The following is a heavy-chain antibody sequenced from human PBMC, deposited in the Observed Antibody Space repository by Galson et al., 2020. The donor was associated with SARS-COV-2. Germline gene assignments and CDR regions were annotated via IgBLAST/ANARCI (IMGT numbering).Heavy chain of an antibody. D-gene: IGHD3-22*01. Sequence: SETLSLTCTVSGGSISSSSYYWGWIRQPPGKGLEWIGSIYYSGSTYYNPSLKSRVTISVDTSKNQFSLKLSSVTAADTAVYYCARVITYYYDSSGYYDSNWFDPWGQGTLVTVSS. CDR1: GGSISSSSYY. CDR2: IYYSGST. CDR3: ARVITYYYDSSGYYDSNWFDP. J-gene: IGHJ5*02. V-gene: IGHV4-39*01.